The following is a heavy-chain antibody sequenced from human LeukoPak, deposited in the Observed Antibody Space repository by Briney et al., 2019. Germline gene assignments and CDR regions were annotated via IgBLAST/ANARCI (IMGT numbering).Heavy chain of an antibody. Sequence: GASVKVSCKASGYTFTSYGINWVRQAPGQGLEWMGWISAYNGNTNYAQKVQGRVTMTTDALTSTAYLELRSLTSDDTAVYYCARGLPSIDYWGQGTLVTVSS. J-gene: IGHJ4*02. CDR3: ARGLPSIDY. D-gene: IGHD4-11*01. CDR2: ISAYNGNT. V-gene: IGHV1-18*01. CDR1: GYTFTSYG.